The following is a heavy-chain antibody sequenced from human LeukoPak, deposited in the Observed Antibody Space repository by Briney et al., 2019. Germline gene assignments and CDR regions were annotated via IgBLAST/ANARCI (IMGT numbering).Heavy chain of an antibody. CDR1: GGTFSSYA. D-gene: IGHD6-19*01. CDR2: IIPIFGTA. CDR3: ATSKCSTGYSSGWYCAFDI. J-gene: IGHJ3*02. Sequence: SVEVSCKASGGTFSSYAINWVRQAPGQGLEWVGGIIPIFGTANYAQKFQGRVTITADKSTSTAYMELSSLRSEDTAVYYCATSKCSTGYSSGWYCAFDIWGQGTMVTVSS. V-gene: IGHV1-69*06.